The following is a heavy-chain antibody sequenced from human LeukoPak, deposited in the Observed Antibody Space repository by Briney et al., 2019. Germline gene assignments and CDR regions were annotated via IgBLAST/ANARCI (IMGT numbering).Heavy chain of an antibody. Sequence: ASVKVSCKASGYTFTSYYMHWVRQAPGQGLEWMGIINPSGGSTSYAQKFQGRVTMTRDTSTSTVYMELSSLRSEDTAVYYCARDGGGVAAAGPEYFQHWGQGTLVTVSS. CDR1: GYTFTSYY. D-gene: IGHD6-13*01. V-gene: IGHV1-46*01. J-gene: IGHJ1*01. CDR2: INPSGGST. CDR3: ARDGGGVAAAGPEYFQH.